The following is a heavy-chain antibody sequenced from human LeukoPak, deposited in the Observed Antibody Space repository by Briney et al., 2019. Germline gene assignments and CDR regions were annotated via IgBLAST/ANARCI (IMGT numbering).Heavy chain of an antibody. CDR1: GGSISSYY. V-gene: IGHV4-59*08. CDR2: IYYRGST. J-gene: IGHJ4*02. D-gene: IGHD6-13*01. Sequence: SETLSLTCTVSGGSISSYYWSWIRQPPGKGLEWIGFIYYRGSTKYNPSLKSRLTISVDTSKNQFSLKLSSVTAADTAVYYCARLSPPTGYSNSWYDYWGQGTLVTVSS. CDR3: ARLSPPTGYSNSWYDY.